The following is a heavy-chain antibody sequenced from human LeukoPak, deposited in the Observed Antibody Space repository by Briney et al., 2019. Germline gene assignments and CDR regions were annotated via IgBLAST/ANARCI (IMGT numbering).Heavy chain of an antibody. J-gene: IGHJ4*02. Sequence: ASVKVSCKASGYTFTSYGISWVRQAPGQGLEWMGWICAYNGNTNNAQKLQGRVTMTTDTSTSTAYMELRRLRSDDTAVYYCARGGGVTMVRGALHWWGQGTLVTVSS. V-gene: IGHV1-18*01. CDR3: ARGGGVTMVRGALHW. CDR1: GYTFTSYG. D-gene: IGHD3-10*01. CDR2: ICAYNGNT.